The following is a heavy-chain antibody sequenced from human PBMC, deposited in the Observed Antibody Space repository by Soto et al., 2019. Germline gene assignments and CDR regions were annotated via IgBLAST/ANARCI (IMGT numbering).Heavy chain of an antibody. CDR1: GDSVSSNSAG. D-gene: IGHD1-26*01. V-gene: IGHV6-1*01. Sequence: SPTLSLPCAITGDSVSSNSAGWSWVRQSPSRGLEWLGRTYYRSKWYYEYAVSVRGRITINPDTSKNQYSLQLNSVTPEDTAVYFCARGEQYSGRIFDYWGQGTLVTVPQ. J-gene: IGHJ4*01. CDR3: ARGEQYSGRIFDY. CDR2: TYYRSKWYY.